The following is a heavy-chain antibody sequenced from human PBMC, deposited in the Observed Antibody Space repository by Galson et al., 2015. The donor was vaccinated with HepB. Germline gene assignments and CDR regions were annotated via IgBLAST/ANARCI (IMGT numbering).Heavy chain of an antibody. CDR1: GFTFSSYA. CDR3: AKDLGYSSSWYMVGWFDP. D-gene: IGHD6-13*01. Sequence: SLRLSCAASGFTFSSYAMSWVRQAPGKGLEWVSAISGSGGSTYYADSVKGRFTISRDNSKNTLYLQMNSLRAEDTAVYYCAKDLGYSSSWYMVGWFDPWGQGTLVTVSS. V-gene: IGHV3-23*01. CDR2: ISGSGGST. J-gene: IGHJ5*02.